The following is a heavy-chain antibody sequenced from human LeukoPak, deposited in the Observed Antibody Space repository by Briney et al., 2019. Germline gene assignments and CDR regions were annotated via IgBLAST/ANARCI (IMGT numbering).Heavy chain of an antibody. V-gene: IGHV4-31*03. CDR3: ARESSGWTKALDY. CDR2: IYYSGST. D-gene: IGHD6-19*01. J-gene: IGHJ4*02. CDR1: GGSISSGGYY. Sequence: SETLSLTCTVSGGSISSGGYYWSWIRQHPGKGLEWIGYIYYSGSTYYNPSLKSRVTISVDTSKNQFSLKLSSVTAADTAVYYCARESSGWTKALDYWGQGTLVTVSS.